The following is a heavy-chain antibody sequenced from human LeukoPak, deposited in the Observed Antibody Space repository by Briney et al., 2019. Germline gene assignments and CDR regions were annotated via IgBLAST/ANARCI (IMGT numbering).Heavy chain of an antibody. Sequence: PGGSLRLSCAASGFTFSSYAVNWARQAPGKGLEWVSLITASCGSTYYADSVKGRFTISRDDSKDTLYLQMNSRRAEDTAVYYCARARCGSSDCYLPDSWGQGTLVTVSS. D-gene: IGHD2-2*01. V-gene: IGHV3-23*01. CDR2: ITASCGST. J-gene: IGHJ5*01. CDR3: ARARCGSSDCYLPDS. CDR1: GFTFSSYA.